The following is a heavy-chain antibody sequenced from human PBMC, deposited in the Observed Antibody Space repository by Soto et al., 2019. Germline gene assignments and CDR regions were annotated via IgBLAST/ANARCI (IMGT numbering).Heavy chain of an antibody. Sequence: GESLKISCKGSGYSFTSYWIGWVRQMPGKGLKWMRIIYPGDSDTRYSPSFQGQVTNSADKSISTAYLQWSSLKASDTAMYYCARHAAMDYYYYGMDVWGQGTTVTVSS. CDR3: ARHAAMDYYYYGMDV. CDR2: IYPGDSDT. CDR1: GYSFTSYW. J-gene: IGHJ6*02. V-gene: IGHV5-51*01. D-gene: IGHD5-18*01.